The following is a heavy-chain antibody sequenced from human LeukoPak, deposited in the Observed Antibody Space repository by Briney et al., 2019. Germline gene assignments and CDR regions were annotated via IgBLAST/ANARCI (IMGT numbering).Heavy chain of an antibody. CDR2: IYYSGST. CDR3: ARLYGVSSAVGYYYGMDV. J-gene: IGHJ6*02. V-gene: IGHV4-59*08. D-gene: IGHD3-10*02. Sequence: PSETLSLTCTVSGGSISSYYWSWIRQPPGEGLEWIGYIYYSGSTNHNPSLKSRVTISVDTSKNQFSLKLSSVTAADTAVYYCARLYGVSSAVGYYYGMDVWGQGTTVTVSS. CDR1: GGSISSYY.